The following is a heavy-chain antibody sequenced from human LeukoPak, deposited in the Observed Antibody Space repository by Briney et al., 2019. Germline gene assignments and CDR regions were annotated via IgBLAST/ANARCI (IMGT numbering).Heavy chain of an antibody. CDR1: GFTFSSYW. Sequence: PGGSLRLSCAASGFTFSSYWMIWVRQAPGKGLEWVANINQVGSEKYYVDSVKGRFTISRDNAKNSLYLQMNSLRAEDTAVYYCARTSHESVLYWSDPWGQGTLVNVSS. J-gene: IGHJ5*02. CDR3: ARTSHESVLYWSDP. D-gene: IGHD3-16*01. CDR2: INQVGSEK. V-gene: IGHV3-7*05.